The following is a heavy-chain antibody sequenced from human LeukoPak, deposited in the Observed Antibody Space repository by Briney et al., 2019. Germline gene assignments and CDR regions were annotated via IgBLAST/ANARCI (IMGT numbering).Heavy chain of an antibody. CDR1: GFAVSTNY. D-gene: IGHD1-26*01. Sequence: RGSLRLSCAVSGFAVSTNYTSSVRQAPGKGLEWVSIIYSGGTTYYADSVKGRFTISRDNSKNTLYLQMNSLRSDDTAVYYCAKVSGPYYRYFYFDLWGQGTLVTVSS. CDR2: IYSGGTT. J-gene: IGHJ4*02. CDR3: AKVSGPYYRYFYFDL. V-gene: IGHV3-66*01.